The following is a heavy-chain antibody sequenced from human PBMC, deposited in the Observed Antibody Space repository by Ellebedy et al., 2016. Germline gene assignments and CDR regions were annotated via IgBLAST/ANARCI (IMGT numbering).Heavy chain of an antibody. CDR2: ISAYNGNT. D-gene: IGHD6-13*01. V-gene: IGHV1-18*01. CDR1: GYTFTSYG. CDR3: ARATQQLVTFVSGDY. Sequence: ASVKVSXXASGYTFTSYGISWVRQAPGQGLEWMGWISAYNGNTNYAQKLQGRVTMTTDTSTSTAYMELRSLRSDDTAVYYCARATQQLVTFVSGDYWGQGTLVTVSS. J-gene: IGHJ4*02.